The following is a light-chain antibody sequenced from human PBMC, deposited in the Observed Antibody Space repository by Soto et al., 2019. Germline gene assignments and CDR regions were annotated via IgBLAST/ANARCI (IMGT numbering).Light chain of an antibody. CDR3: QQYDSLPLT. V-gene: IGKV1-33*01. CDR2: DSS. CDR1: QDITNY. J-gene: IGKJ5*01. Sequence: DIQMTQSPSSLSASVGDRVTITCQASQDITNYLNWYQQKPGKAPKLLIHDSSTLETGVPARFSGSGSGTYFSFTISSLQPEDIATYYCQQYDSLPLTFGQGTRLEIK.